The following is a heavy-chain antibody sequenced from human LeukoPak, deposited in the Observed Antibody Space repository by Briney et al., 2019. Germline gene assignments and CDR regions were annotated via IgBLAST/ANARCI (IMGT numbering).Heavy chain of an antibody. CDR2: IYSGGST. V-gene: IGHV3-53*01. D-gene: IGHD6-13*01. Sequence: GGSLRLSCAASGFTVSSNYMSWVRQAPGKGLEWVSVIYSGGSTYYADSVKGRCTISRDNSKNTLYLQMNSLRAEDTAVYYCARGYSSSFPDYWGQGTLVTVSS. J-gene: IGHJ4*02. CDR3: ARGYSSSFPDY. CDR1: GFTVSSNY.